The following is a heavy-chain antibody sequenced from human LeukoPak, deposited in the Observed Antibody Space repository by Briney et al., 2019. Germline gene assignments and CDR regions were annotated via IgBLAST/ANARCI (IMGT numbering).Heavy chain of an antibody. J-gene: IGHJ3*02. V-gene: IGHV3-23*01. CDR2: ISGSGGNT. Sequence: GGSLRLSCAASGFTFSSYAMSWVRQAPGKGLEWVSAISGSGGNTYYADSVKGRFTISRDNSKNTLFLQMNSLRAEDTAVYYCASGLIAADAFDIWGQGTMVTVSS. D-gene: IGHD6-13*01. CDR1: GFTFSSYA. CDR3: ASGLIAADAFDI.